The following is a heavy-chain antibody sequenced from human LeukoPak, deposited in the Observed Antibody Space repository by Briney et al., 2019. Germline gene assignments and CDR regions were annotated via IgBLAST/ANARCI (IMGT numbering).Heavy chain of an antibody. Sequence: SETLSLTCAVSGYSISSGYYWGWIRQPPGKGLEWIGNIYRSGSTSYNPSLKSRVTISIDTSKNQFSLKLTSVTAADMAMYYCARGSYYYGSGTDYWDQGTLVTVSS. D-gene: IGHD3-10*01. CDR2: IYRSGST. J-gene: IGHJ4*02. CDR3: ARGSYYYGSGTDY. V-gene: IGHV4-38-2*01. CDR1: GYSISSGYY.